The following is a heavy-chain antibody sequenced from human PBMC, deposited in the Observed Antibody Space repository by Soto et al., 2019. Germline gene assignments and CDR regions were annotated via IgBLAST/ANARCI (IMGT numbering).Heavy chain of an antibody. CDR3: ARGQSVGCFDP. CDR1: GGSFSGYY. J-gene: IGHJ5*02. Sequence: QVQLQQWGAGLLKPSETLSLTCAVYGGSFSGYYWSWIRQPPGKGLEWIGEINHSGSTNYNPSLKSRVTISVDTSKNQFSLKLSSVTAAYTAVYYCARGQSVGCFDPWGQGTLVTVSS. D-gene: IGHD2-8*01. CDR2: INHSGST. V-gene: IGHV4-34*01.